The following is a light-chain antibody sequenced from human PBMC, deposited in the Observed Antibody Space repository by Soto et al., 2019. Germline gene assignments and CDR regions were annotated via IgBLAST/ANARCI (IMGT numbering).Light chain of an antibody. CDR3: HQRQSWPRT. CDR2: QTS. Sequence: EIVLTQSPATLSSFPGDRVTLSCRASQYINTRLAWYQHRPGQAPRLLIYQTSRRAAGIPARFSARGSGKDFTLHISDVTPEDFALYYCHQRQSWPRTFGQGTKVDI. J-gene: IGKJ1*01. CDR1: QYINTR. V-gene: IGKV3-11*01.